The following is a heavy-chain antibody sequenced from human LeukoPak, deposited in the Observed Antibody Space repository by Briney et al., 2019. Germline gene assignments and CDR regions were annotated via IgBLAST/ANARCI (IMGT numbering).Heavy chain of an antibody. CDR2: INPNSGGT. CDR1: GYTFSGYY. V-gene: IGHV1-2*02. D-gene: IGHD6-6*01. CDR3: ARVGHSEQLAHGTYYYYYYMDV. J-gene: IGHJ6*03. Sequence: GASVKVSCKAPGYTFSGYYMHWVRQAPGQGLEWMGWINPNSGGTNYAQKFQGRVTMTRDTSISTAYMELSRLRSDDTAVYYCARVGHSEQLAHGTYYYYYYMDVWGKGTTVTVSS.